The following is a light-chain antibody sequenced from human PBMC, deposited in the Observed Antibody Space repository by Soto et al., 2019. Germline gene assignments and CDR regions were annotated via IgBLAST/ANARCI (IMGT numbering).Light chain of an antibody. J-gene: IGKJ4*01. V-gene: IGKV1-39*01. CDR1: QSINRF. CDR3: QQTHTIPAVT. Sequence: DMQMTQSPSSLSASLGDRVTITCRASQSINRFLNWYQHKPGKAPRLLIYSASSLDSGVPTRFTGRGSGTGFTLTISSLQPEDVATYFCQQTHTIPAVTFAGGTKVDIK. CDR2: SAS.